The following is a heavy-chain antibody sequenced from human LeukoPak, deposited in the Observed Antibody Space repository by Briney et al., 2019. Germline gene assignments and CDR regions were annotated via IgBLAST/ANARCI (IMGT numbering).Heavy chain of an antibody. V-gene: IGHV3-7*01. CDR2: IKQDGSEK. CDR1: GFTFSSYW. D-gene: IGHD3-3*01. Sequence: QPGGSLRLSCAASGFTFSSYWMSWVRQAPGKGLEWVANIKQDGSEKYYVDSVKGRFTISRDNAKNSLYLQMNSLRAEDTAVYYCARDVTDDFWSGYRPPYYYYYYMDVWGKGTTVTVSS. CDR3: ARDVTDDFWSGYRPPYYYYYYMDV. J-gene: IGHJ6*03.